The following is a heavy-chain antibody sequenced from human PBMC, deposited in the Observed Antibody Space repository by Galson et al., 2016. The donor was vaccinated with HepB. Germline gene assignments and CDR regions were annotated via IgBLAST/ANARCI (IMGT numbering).Heavy chain of an antibody. V-gene: IGHV3-23*01. CDR2: ITGTGGGT. CDR1: GCSFSTFA. CDR3: AKDHTGSTVGWSDGMDV. J-gene: IGHJ4*02. D-gene: IGHD1-7*01. Sequence: SLRLSCAASGCSFSTFAMSWVRQAPGKGLEWISGITGTGGGTYYADSVKGRFTISRDTSKNTLFLQLSSLRVEDTAVYYCAKDHTGSTVGWSDGMDVWGQGALVTVSS.